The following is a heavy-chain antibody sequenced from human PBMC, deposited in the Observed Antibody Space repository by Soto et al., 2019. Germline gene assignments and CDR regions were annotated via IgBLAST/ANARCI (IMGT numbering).Heavy chain of an antibody. J-gene: IGHJ5*02. CDR2: IIPIFGTA. D-gene: IGHD3-9*01. CDR3: ARTPGDILTGYYRERWFDP. CDR1: GGTFSSYA. Sequence: SVKVSCKASGGTFSSYAISWVRQAPGQGLEWMGGIIPIFGTANYAQKFQGRVTITADESTSTAYMELSSLRSEDTAVYYCARTPGDILTGYYRERWFDPWGQGTLVTVSS. V-gene: IGHV1-69*13.